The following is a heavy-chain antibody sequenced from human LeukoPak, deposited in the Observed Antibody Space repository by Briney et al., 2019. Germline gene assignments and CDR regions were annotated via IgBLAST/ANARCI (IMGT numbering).Heavy chain of an antibody. J-gene: IGHJ4*02. V-gene: IGHV3-66*01. CDR2: IYSGGST. CDR3: AREAGRAYGDYMSY. CDR1: GFTVSSNY. Sequence: GGSLRLSCAASGFTVSSNYMSGGRQAPGEGLEWVSGIYSGGSTPSADSVKGRFSISRDNSKNTLYIQMKSPRAADTAVYYCAREAGRAYGDYMSYWGQGTLVTVSS. D-gene: IGHD4-17*01.